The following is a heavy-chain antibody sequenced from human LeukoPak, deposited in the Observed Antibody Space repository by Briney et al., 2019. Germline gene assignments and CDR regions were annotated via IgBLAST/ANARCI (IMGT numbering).Heavy chain of an antibody. CDR2: LSGSGYNT. J-gene: IGHJ4*02. V-gene: IGHV3-23*01. D-gene: IGHD2-2*01. CDR1: GFTFSSHA. Sequence: GGSLRLSCVASGFTFSSHALSWVRQAPRKGLEWVSSLSGSGYNTYYADSVKGRFTISRDNSKNTVYLQMNSLRAEDTAVYYCAKDPYGTRYFDYWGQGTLVTVSS. CDR3: AKDPYGTRYFDY.